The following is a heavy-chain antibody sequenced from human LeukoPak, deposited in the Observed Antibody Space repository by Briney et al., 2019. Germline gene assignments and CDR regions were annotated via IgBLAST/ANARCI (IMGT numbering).Heavy chain of an antibody. CDR1: GGSISSSTYY. J-gene: IGHJ3*02. V-gene: IGHV4-39*07. Sequence: SETLSLTCTVSGGSISSSTYYWGWIRQPPGKGLEWIGSIYYSGSTYYNPSLKSRVTISVDTSKNQFSLKLSSVTAADTAVYYCAGGDPAAFDIWGQGTMVTVSS. D-gene: IGHD4-17*01. CDR2: IYYSGST. CDR3: AGGDPAAFDI.